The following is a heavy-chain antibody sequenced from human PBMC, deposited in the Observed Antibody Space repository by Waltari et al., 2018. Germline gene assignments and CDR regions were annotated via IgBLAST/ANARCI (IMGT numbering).Heavy chain of an antibody. Sequence: VRLVESVGGRVEPGESLRLSCVGSGFCFDEYSMNWVRQAPGKGLEWVSSLNNGGDYKGYADSVEGRFTISRDNDKNTLYLQMNDLRVDDTAIYYCARGKAFDPWGQGTRVNVSS. V-gene: IGHV3-21*06. J-gene: IGHJ5*02. CDR2: LNNGGDYK. CDR3: ARGKAFDP. CDR1: GFCFDEYS.